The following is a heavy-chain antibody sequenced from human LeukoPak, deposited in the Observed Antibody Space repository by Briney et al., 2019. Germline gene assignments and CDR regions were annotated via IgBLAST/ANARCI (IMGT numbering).Heavy chain of an antibody. CDR2: INNSGST. CDR3: ETREVGTIGGGFDY. J-gene: IGHJ4*02. V-gene: IGHV4-34*01. D-gene: IGHD5-24*01. CDR1: GGSFSGYY. Sequence: PSETLSLTCAVSGGSFSGYYWSWIRQPPGKGLEWIGEINNSGSTNYNPSLKSRVTISVDTSKNKFSLKLSSVTAADTAVYDCETREVGTIGGGFDYWGQGTLVTVSS.